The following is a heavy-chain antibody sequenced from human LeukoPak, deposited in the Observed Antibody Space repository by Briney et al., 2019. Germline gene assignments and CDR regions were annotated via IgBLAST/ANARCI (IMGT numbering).Heavy chain of an antibody. D-gene: IGHD6-6*01. Sequence: SETLSLTCTVSGGSVSSGSYYWSWIRQPPGKGLEWIGYIYYSGSTNYNPSLKSRVTISVDTSKNQFSLKLSSVTAADTAVYYCASQNGECSSSYWGQGTLVTVSS. CDR3: ASQNGECSSSY. CDR1: GGSVSSGSYY. J-gene: IGHJ4*02. CDR2: IYYSGST. V-gene: IGHV4-61*01.